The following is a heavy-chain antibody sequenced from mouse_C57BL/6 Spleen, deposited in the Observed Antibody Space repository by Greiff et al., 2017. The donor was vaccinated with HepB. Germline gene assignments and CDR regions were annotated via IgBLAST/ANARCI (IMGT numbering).Heavy chain of an antibody. V-gene: IGHV1-81*01. CDR3: ARGSGSSQAWFAY. CDR1: GYTFTSYG. CDR2: IYPRSGNT. D-gene: IGHD1-1*01. Sequence: VQLQQSGAELARPGASVKLSCKASGYTFTSYGISWVKQRTGQGLEWIGEIYPRSGNTYYNEKFKGKATLTADKSSSTAYMELRSLTSEDSAVYFCARGSGSSQAWFAYWGQGTLVTVSA. J-gene: IGHJ3*01.